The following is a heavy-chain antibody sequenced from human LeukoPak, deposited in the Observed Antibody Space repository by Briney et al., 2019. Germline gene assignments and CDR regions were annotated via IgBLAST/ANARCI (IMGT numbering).Heavy chain of an antibody. CDR1: GYTFTDYY. J-gene: IGHJ2*01. CDR3: ARARMKYGDYGPAYFDL. CDR2: INPNSGGT. Sequence: ASVKVSCKASGYTFTDYYIHWVRQAPGQGLEWMGWINPNSGGTNYAQKFQGRVTMTRDTSISTAYMELSRLRSDDTAVYYCARARMKYGDYGPAYFDLWGRGTLVTVSS. D-gene: IGHD4-17*01. V-gene: IGHV1-2*02.